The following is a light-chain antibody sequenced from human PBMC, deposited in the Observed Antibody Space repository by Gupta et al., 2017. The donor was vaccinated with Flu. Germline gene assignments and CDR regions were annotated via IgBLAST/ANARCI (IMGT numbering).Light chain of an antibody. V-gene: IGKV3-20*01. CDR3: QQYGSSPLT. CDR1: QYVSSSY. J-gene: IGKJ4*01. Sequence: EIVLTQSPGTLPLSPGERATLSCRASQYVSSSYLAWYQHKPGQAPRLLIYGASTSATGIPDRFSGSGSGTDFTLTISRLEPEDFAVYYCQQYGSSPLTFGGGTKVQIE. CDR2: GAS.